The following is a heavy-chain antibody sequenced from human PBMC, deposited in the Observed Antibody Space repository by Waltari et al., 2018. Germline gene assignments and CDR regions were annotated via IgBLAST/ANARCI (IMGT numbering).Heavy chain of an antibody. Sequence: EVQLVESGGGLVQPGESLRLSCEASGFTFSTYWMTWVRQAPGEGLEWLANIKQDGSEKYYVDSVRGRFTISRDNAKNSLYLQMNTLRAEDTAVYYCARRIFGSPGDYWGQGTLVTVSS. CDR2: IKQDGSEK. D-gene: IGHD3-3*01. CDR3: ARRIFGSPGDY. V-gene: IGHV3-7*03. J-gene: IGHJ4*02. CDR1: GFTFSTYW.